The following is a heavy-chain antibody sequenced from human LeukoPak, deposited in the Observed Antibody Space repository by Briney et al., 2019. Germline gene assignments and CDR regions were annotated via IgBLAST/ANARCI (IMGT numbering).Heavy chain of an antibody. D-gene: IGHD6-25*01. CDR3: GAATAYYYYYGMDV. CDR1: GGSISSYY. V-gene: IGHV4-59*01. J-gene: IGHJ6*02. CDR2: IYYSGST. Sequence: SETLSLTCTVSGGSISSYYWSWIRQPAGKGLEWIGYIYYSGSTNYNPSLKSRVTISVDTSKNQFSLKLSSVTAADTAVYYCGAATAYYYYYGMDVWGQGTTVTVSS.